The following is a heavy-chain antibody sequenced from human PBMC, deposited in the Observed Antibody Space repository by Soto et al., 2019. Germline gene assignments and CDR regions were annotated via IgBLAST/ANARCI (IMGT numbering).Heavy chain of an antibody. Sequence: QVQLQESGPGLVKPSETLSLTCTVSGGSISSYYWSWIRQPAGKGLEWIGRIYTSGSTNYNPSLKSRVTMTVDTSKNQFSLKLSSVTAADTAVYYCARGIAYDDARKWFDPWSQGTLVTVSS. CDR3: ARGIAYDDARKWFDP. J-gene: IGHJ5*02. D-gene: IGHD3-16*01. V-gene: IGHV4-4*07. CDR2: IYTSGST. CDR1: GGSISSYY.